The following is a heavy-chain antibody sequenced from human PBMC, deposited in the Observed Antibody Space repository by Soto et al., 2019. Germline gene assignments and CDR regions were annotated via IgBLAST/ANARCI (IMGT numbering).Heavy chain of an antibody. CDR2: IYSDGSST. CDR3: AREIGGRDGYNSLDY. CDR1: GFSFNTYW. V-gene: IGHV3-74*01. D-gene: IGHD5-12*01. Sequence: EVQLVESGGGLVQPGGSLRLSCAASGFSFNTYWMHWVRQAPGKGLVWVARIYSDGSSTSYADSVKGRFTVSRDNAKNTLYLQMNSLRAEDTAVYYCAREIGGRDGYNSLDYWGKGTLVTVSS. J-gene: IGHJ4*02.